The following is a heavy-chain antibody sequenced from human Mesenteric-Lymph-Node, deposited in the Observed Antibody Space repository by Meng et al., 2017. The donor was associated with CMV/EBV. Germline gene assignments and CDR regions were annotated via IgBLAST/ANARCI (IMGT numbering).Heavy chain of an antibody. Sequence: TLSLTCTVSGGSITRGTYYWSWIRQPPGKGLEWIAYVYYNGKSQYSPSLKSRVTISVDTSKNQLSLELRSVTAADTAVYYCARGLNKYYFDNDGHYGTDYWGQGTLVTVSS. J-gene: IGHJ4*02. CDR3: ARGLNKYYFDNDGHYGTDY. V-gene: IGHV4-61*01. CDR1: GGSITRGTYY. D-gene: IGHD3-9*01. CDR2: VYYNGKS.